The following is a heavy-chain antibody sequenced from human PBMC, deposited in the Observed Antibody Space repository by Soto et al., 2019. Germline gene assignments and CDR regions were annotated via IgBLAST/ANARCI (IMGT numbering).Heavy chain of an antibody. CDR3: ARTRPTTFGGVIPLDY. D-gene: IGHD3-16*02. V-gene: IGHV4-59*01. Sequence: PSETLSLTCTVSGGSISSYYWSWIRQPPGKGLEWIGYIYYSGSTNYNPSLKSRVTISVDTSKNQFSLKLSSVTAADTAVYYCARTRPTTFGGVIPLDYWGQGTLVTVSS. CDR1: GGSISSYY. J-gene: IGHJ4*02. CDR2: IYYSGST.